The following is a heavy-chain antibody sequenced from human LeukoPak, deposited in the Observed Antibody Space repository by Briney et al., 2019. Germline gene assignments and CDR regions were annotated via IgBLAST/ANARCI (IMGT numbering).Heavy chain of an antibody. CDR3: ARLVDRARRDAFDI. D-gene: IGHD5-12*01. Sequence: GGSLRLSCAASGFTFSNYNMNWVRQAPGKGLEWISYISSSSSTKNYADSVKGRFTVSRDNAWNSLYLQMNSLRAEDTAVYYCARLVDRARRDAFDIWGHGTMVTVSS. V-gene: IGHV3-48*01. CDR2: ISSSSSTK. CDR1: GFTFSNYN. J-gene: IGHJ3*02.